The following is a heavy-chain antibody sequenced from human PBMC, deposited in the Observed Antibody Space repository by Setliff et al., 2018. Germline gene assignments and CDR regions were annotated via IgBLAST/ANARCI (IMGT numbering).Heavy chain of an antibody. CDR2: IHYLGTT. V-gene: IGHV4-39*01. CDR3: ANCRYQVPYDY. Sequence: SETLSLTCTVSGASISSGTYYWGWIRQPPGKGLEWIGRIHYLGTTYSNASLKSRVTISVDTSKNQFSLKLNSVTAADTGVYYCANCRYQVPYDYWGQGTLVTVSS. D-gene: IGHD2-2*01. CDR1: GASISSGTYY. J-gene: IGHJ4*02.